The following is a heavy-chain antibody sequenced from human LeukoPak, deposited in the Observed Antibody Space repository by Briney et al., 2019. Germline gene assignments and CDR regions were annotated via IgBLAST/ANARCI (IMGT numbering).Heavy chain of an antibody. D-gene: IGHD6-25*01. J-gene: IGHJ6*03. Sequence: GGSLRLSCAASGFTFSTHGMHWVRQAPGKGLEWVAFIRYDGINKYYADSVKGRFTISRDSFKNTLYLQMNSLRPEDTAVYYCAKDQRGLDYYYYYMDVWGKGTTVTVSS. CDR3: AKDQRGLDYYYYYMDV. CDR1: GFTFSTHG. V-gene: IGHV3-30*02. CDR2: IRYDGINK.